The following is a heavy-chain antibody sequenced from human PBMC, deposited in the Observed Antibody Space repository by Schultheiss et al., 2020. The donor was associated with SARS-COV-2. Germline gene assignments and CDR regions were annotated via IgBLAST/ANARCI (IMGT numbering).Heavy chain of an antibody. Sequence: SQTLSLTCPVSGGSISSYYWSWIRQPPGKGLEWIGYIYYSGSTNYNPSLKSRVTISVDTSKNQFSLKLTSVTSADTAVYYCAIGLSSPYYFDYWGQGTLVTVSS. D-gene: IGHD6-19*01. CDR2: IYYSGST. CDR3: AIGLSSPYYFDY. V-gene: IGHV4-59*08. CDR1: GGSISSYY. J-gene: IGHJ4*02.